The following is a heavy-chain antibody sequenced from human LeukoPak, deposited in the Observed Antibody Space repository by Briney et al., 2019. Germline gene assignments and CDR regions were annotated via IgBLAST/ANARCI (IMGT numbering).Heavy chain of an antibody. D-gene: IGHD6-19*01. J-gene: IGHJ4*02. CDR3: ARDRVPRQAVAGSIFDY. V-gene: IGHV1-18*01. Sequence: GASVKVACKASGYTLTSYGISWVRQAPGQGLEGMGWISAYKGNTNYAEKFRGRVTMSTDTSTSTAYMELRSLRSDDTAVYSCARDRVPRQAVAGSIFDYWGQGTLVTVSS. CDR2: ISAYKGNT. CDR1: GYTLTSYG.